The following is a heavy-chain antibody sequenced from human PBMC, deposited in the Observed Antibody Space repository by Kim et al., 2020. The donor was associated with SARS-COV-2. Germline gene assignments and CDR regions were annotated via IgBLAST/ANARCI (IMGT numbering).Heavy chain of an antibody. V-gene: IGHV3-23*01. CDR1: GFTFSSYA. Sequence: GGSLRLSCAASGFTFSSYAMSWVRQAPGKGLEWVSVISGSGGSTYYADSVKGRFTISRDNSKNTLYLQMNRLRAEDTAVYYCAKVGTGTTVWILGFDPWGQGTLVTVSS. CDR3: AKVGTGTTVWILGFDP. J-gene: IGHJ5*02. D-gene: IGHD1-7*01. CDR2: ISGSGGST.